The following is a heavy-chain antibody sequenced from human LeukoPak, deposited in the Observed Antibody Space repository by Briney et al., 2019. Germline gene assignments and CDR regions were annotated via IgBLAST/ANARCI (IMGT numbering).Heavy chain of an antibody. V-gene: IGHV5-51*01. CDR3: ARFVEYSTPLGAFDI. CDR1: GYIFTTYW. D-gene: IGHD6-6*01. Sequence: GESLKISCKGSGYIFTTYWIGWVRQMPGKGLEWMGIIYPGDSDTRYSPSFRGQVTISADKSISTAYLQRSSLKASDTAMYYCARFVEYSTPLGAFDIWGQGTMVTVSS. CDR2: IYPGDSDT. J-gene: IGHJ3*02.